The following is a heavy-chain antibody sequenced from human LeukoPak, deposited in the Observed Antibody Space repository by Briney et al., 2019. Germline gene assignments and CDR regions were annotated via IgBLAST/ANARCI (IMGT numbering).Heavy chain of an antibody. CDR2: ISAYNGNT. V-gene: IGHV1-18*01. Sequence: GASVKVSCKASGYTFTSYGISWVRQAPGQGLEWMGWISAYNGNTNYAQKLQGRVTMTEDTSTDTAYMELSSLRSEDTAVYYCATIPSSGWYYFDYWGQGTLVTVSS. D-gene: IGHD6-19*01. CDR3: ATIPSSGWYYFDY. CDR1: GYTFTSYG. J-gene: IGHJ4*02.